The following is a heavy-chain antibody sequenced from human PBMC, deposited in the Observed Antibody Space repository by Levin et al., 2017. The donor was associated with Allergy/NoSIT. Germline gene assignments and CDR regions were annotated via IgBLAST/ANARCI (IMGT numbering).Heavy chain of an antibody. CDR3: ARLRGPAARVGYFDY. CDR2: IYYSGST. V-gene: IGHV4-59*08. Sequence: PSETLSLTCTVSGGSISSYYWSWIRQPPGKGLEWIGYIYYSGSTNYNPYLKSRVTISVDTSKNQFSLKLSSVTAADTAVYYCARLRGPAARVGYFDYWGQGTLVTVSS. J-gene: IGHJ4*02. D-gene: IGHD2-2*01. CDR1: GGSISSYY.